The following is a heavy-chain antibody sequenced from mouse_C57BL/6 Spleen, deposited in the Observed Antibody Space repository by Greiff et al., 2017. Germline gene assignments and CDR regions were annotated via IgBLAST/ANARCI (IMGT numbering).Heavy chain of an antibody. CDR3: ANYDYDGGYYFDY. D-gene: IGHD2-4*01. V-gene: IGHV1-55*01. CDR2: IYPGSGST. CDR1: GYTFTSYW. Sequence: QVQLKQPGAELVKPGASVKMPCKASGYTFTSYWITWVKQRPGQGLEWIGDIYPGSGSTNYNEKFKSKATLTVDTSSSTAYMELRSLTSEDSAVYYCANYDYDGGYYFDYWGQGTTLTVSS. J-gene: IGHJ2*01.